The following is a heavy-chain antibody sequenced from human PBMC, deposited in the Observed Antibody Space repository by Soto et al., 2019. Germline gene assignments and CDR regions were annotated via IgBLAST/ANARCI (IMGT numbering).Heavy chain of an antibody. V-gene: IGHV3-7*04. CDR1: GFTFSGYW. Sequence: EVQLVESGGGLVQPGGSLRLSCAASGFTFSGYWMNWVRQAPGKGLEWVANIKQDGSERYYVDSVKGRFTISRDNTKKSLYLQMDSLRDEDTAVYYWSGGTGWLVTDWGQGTLVTVSS. CDR2: IKQDGSER. CDR3: SGGTGWLVTD. D-gene: IGHD6-19*01. J-gene: IGHJ1*01.